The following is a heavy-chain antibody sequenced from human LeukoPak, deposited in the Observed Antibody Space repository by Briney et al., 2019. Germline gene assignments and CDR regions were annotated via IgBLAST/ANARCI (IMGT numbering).Heavy chain of an antibody. Sequence: ASVKVSCKASGYTFTSYGISWVRQAPGQGLEWMGWISAYNGNTNYAQKLQGRVTMTTDTSTSTVYMELSSLRSEDTAVYYCARDPLKRGARAFDIWGQGTMVTVSS. CDR1: GYTFTSYG. D-gene: IGHD2-15*01. CDR2: ISAYNGNT. CDR3: ARDPLKRGARAFDI. J-gene: IGHJ3*02. V-gene: IGHV1-18*01.